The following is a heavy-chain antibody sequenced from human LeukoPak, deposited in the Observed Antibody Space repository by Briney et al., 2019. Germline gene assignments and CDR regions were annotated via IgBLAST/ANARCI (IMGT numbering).Heavy chain of an antibody. J-gene: IGHJ4*02. D-gene: IGHD3-3*01. V-gene: IGHV3-7*01. CDR2: IKQDGSEK. CDR1: GFTFSSYW. CDR3: ASIDFWSGRPNY. Sequence: GGSLRLSCAASGFTFSSYWMSWVRQFPGNGLEGVANIKQDGSEKYYVDSVKGRFTVSRDNAKNSLYLQMNSLRAEDTAVYYCASIDFWSGRPNYWGQGTLVTVAS.